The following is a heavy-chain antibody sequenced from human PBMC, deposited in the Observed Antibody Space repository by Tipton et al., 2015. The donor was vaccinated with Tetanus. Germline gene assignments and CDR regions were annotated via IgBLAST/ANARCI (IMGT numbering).Heavy chain of an antibody. Sequence: TLSLTCTVSGGSISSHYWSWVRQPPGKGLEWIGHMLDNGNTNYNPSLKSRVTISTDTSMNQFSLKLTSATAADTAVYYCARETYYFESGGYFDFFLDYWGQGTLVTVSS. J-gene: IGHJ4*02. CDR2: MLDNGNT. CDR3: ARETYYFESGGYFDFFLDY. V-gene: IGHV4-59*11. D-gene: IGHD3-22*01. CDR1: GGSISSHY.